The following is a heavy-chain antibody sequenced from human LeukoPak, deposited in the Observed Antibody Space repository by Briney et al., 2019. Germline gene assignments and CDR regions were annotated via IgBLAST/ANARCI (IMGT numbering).Heavy chain of an antibody. CDR3: ARIGVGY. J-gene: IGHJ4*02. CDR2: IHSGGRT. V-gene: IGHV3-66*01. CDR1: GFTVSSSY. D-gene: IGHD3-16*01. Sequence: GGSLRLSCAASGFTVSSSYMSWVRQAPGKGLEWLSVIHSGGRTYYADSVKGRFIISRDNSKNMVYLQMNSLRAEDTAVYFCARIGVGYWGQGTLVTVSS.